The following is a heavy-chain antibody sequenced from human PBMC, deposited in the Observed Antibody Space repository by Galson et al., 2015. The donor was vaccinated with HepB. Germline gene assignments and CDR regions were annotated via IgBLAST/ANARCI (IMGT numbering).Heavy chain of an antibody. CDR2: ISAYNGNT. CDR1: GYSFTNYG. V-gene: IGHV1-18*01. CDR3: ARSIGMVDITMGDY. J-gene: IGHJ4*02. D-gene: IGHD3-10*01. Sequence: SVKVSCKASGYSFTNYGISWVRQAPGQGLEWMGWISAYNGNTNYAQNLQGRVTMTTDASTSTAYMELRSLRSDDTAVYYCARSIGMVDITMGDYWGQGTLVTVSS.